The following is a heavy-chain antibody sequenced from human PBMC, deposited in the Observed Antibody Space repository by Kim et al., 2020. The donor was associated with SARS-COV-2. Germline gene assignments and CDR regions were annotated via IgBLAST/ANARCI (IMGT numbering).Heavy chain of an antibody. CDR2: INTDGSST. CDR1: GFSFSSYW. V-gene: IGHV3-74*01. Sequence: GGSLRLSCAASGFSFSSYWMHWVRQAPGKGLVWVSRINTDGSSTGYADSVKGRFTISKDNAKNTVYLQMSSLRADDTAVYYCVRDSGRIVDYWGQGTLVTVSS. D-gene: IGHD3-10*01. CDR3: VRDSGRIVDY. J-gene: IGHJ4*02.